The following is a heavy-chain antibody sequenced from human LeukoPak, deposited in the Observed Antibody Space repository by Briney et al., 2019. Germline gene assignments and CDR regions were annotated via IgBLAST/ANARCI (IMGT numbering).Heavy chain of an antibody. CDR1: GFTFSSYS. CDR2: ISSSSSTI. D-gene: IGHD1-26*01. Sequence: QAGGSLRLSCAASGFTFSSYSMNWVRQAPGKGLEWVSYISSSSSTIYYADSVKGRVTISRDNAKNSLYLQMNSLRAEDTAVYYCARTVAYSGSDFWGQGTLVTVSS. J-gene: IGHJ4*02. V-gene: IGHV3-48*01. CDR3: ARTVAYSGSDF.